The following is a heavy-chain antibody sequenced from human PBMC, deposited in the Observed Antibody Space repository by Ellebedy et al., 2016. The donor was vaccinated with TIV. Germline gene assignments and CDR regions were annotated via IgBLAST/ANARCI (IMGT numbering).Heavy chain of an antibody. D-gene: IGHD2-8*01. CDR3: ARRKKSVYAIADPFDI. Sequence: MPSETLSLTCAVSGGSISSSNWWSWVRQPPGKGLEWIGEIYHSGSTNYNPSLKSRVTISVDKSKNQFCLKLSSVTAADTAVYYCARRKKSVYAIADPFDIWGQGTMVTVSS. V-gene: IGHV4-4*02. CDR1: GGSISSSNW. CDR2: IYHSGST. J-gene: IGHJ3*02.